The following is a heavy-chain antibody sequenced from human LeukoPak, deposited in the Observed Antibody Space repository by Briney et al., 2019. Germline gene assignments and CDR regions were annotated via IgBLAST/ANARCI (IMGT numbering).Heavy chain of an antibody. CDR1: GYTFTGYY. CDR2: INPNSGGT. CDR3: VRFSPRDPLDY. J-gene: IGHJ4*02. Sequence: GASVKVSCKASGYTFTGYYMHWVRQAPGQGLEWKGWINPNSGGTNYAQKFQGRVTMTRDTSISTAYMELSRLRSDDTAVYYCVRFSPRDPLDYWGQGTLVTVSS. D-gene: IGHD3-3*01. V-gene: IGHV1-2*02.